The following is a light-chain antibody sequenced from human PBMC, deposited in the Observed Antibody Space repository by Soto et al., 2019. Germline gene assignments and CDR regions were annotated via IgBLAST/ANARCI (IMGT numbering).Light chain of an antibody. Sequence: EILMTQSPATLSVSPGERATLSCRASQSLNRNLAWYQQKPGQAPRLIIYGASTRASGIPARFSGSGSGTELTLTISRLQYEDFALYYCQHYNDWPPAFTLGPGTKVDL. CDR2: GAS. CDR3: QHYNDWPPAFT. J-gene: IGKJ3*01. CDR1: QSLNRN. V-gene: IGKV3D-15*01.